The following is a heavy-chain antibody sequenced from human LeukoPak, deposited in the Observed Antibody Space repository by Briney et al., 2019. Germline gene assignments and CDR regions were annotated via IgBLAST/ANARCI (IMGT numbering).Heavy chain of an antibody. CDR1: GGSISSYY. D-gene: IGHD3-16*02. V-gene: IGHV4-4*07. CDR2: IYTSGST. CDR3: ARELPYDYVWGSYRPLAFDI. Sequence: SETLSLTCTDSGGSISSYYWSWIRQPAGKGLEWIGRIYTSGSTNYNPSLKSRVTMSVDTSKNQFSLKLSSVTAADTAVYYCARELPYDYVWGSYRPLAFDIWGQGTMVTVSS. J-gene: IGHJ3*02.